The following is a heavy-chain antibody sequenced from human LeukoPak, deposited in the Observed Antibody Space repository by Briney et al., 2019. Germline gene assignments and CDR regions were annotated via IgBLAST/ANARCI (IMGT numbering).Heavy chain of an antibody. J-gene: IGHJ3*02. V-gene: IGHV1-18*04. D-gene: IGHD1-7*01. CDR2: ISAYNGNT. CDR3: ARGPVELGDAFDI. Sequence: ASVKVSCKASGYTFTSYGISWVRQAPGQGLEWMGWISAYNGNTNYAQKLQGRVTMTRDTSISTAYMELSRLRSDDTAVYYCARGPVELGDAFDIWGQGTMVTVSS. CDR1: GYTFTSYG.